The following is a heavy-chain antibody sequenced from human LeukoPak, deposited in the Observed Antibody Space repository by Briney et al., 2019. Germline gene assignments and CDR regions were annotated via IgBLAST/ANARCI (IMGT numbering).Heavy chain of an antibody. V-gene: IGHV4-30-4*02. J-gene: IGHJ4*02. Sequence: SETLSLTCTVSGGSISSGDYYWSWIRQPPGKGLEWIGYIYYSGSTYYNPSLKSRVTISVDTSKNQFSLKLSSVTAADTAVYYCAAGKVDDILTGYHDYWGQGTLVTVSS. CDR2: IYYSGST. CDR3: AAGKVDDILTGYHDY. CDR1: GGSISSGDYY. D-gene: IGHD3-9*01.